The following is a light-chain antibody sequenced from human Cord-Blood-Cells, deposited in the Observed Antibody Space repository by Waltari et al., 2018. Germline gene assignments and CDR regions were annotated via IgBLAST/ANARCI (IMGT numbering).Light chain of an antibody. V-gene: IGKV3-15*01. Sequence: ELVKTQYPATLSVSPGQRAHLSCRACQSVSINLAWDQQNPGQAPRLLIYGASSRATGIPARFSGSGSGTDVTLSISSLQSEEFAVDYCQQYNNWPCTFVQGTKVEIK. CDR2: GAS. CDR3: QQYNNWPCT. CDR1: QSVSIN. J-gene: IGKJ1*01.